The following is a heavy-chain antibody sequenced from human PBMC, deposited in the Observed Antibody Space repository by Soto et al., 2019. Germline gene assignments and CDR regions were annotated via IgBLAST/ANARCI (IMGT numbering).Heavy chain of an antibody. D-gene: IGHD4-17*01. V-gene: IGHV4-59*08. CDR3: ASGYGDYGYWYFDL. CDR1: GGSISSYY. Sequence: QVQLQESGPGLVKPSETLSLTCTVSGGSISSYYGSWIRQPPGKGLEWIGYIYYSGSTNYNPSLKSRFTISVDTCKTQFSLKLSSVTAADTAVYYCASGYGDYGYWYFDLWGRGTLVTVSS. CDR2: IYYSGST. J-gene: IGHJ2*01.